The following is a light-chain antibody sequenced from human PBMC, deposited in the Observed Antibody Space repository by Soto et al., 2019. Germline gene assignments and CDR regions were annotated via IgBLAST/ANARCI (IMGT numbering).Light chain of an antibody. J-gene: IGKJ1*01. CDR1: QSVLYSSNNKNY. V-gene: IGKV4-1*01. Sequence: DIVMTQSPDSLAVSLGERATINCKSSQSVLYSSNNKNYLAWYQQKPGQPPKLLIYWASTRESGVPDRFSGRGSGTDFTLTISSLRAEVGAFYYCQQYYSPPGPFGQGTKLEIK. CDR3: QQYYSPPGP. CDR2: WAS.